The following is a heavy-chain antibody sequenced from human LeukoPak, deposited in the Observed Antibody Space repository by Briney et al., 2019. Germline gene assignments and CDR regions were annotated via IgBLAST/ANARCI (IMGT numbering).Heavy chain of an antibody. Sequence: SETLSLTCTVSGGSISSGDYYWSWIRQPPGTGLEWIGYIYYSGSTYYNPSLKSRVTISVDTSKNQFSLKLSSVTAADTAVYYCASLPLELFFDYWGQGTLVTVSS. CDR1: GGSISSGDYY. CDR2: IYYSGST. D-gene: IGHD1-26*01. CDR3: ASLPLELFFDY. V-gene: IGHV4-30-4*08. J-gene: IGHJ4*02.